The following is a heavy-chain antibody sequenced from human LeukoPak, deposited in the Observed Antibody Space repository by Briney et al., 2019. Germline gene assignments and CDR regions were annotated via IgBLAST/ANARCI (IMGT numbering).Heavy chain of an antibody. CDR3: ARVRGAGPQYYYMDV. J-gene: IGHJ6*03. Sequence: GGSLRLSCAASGFTFSSYSMNWVRQAPGKGLEWVSYITTRSATYYTDSVKGRFTISRDNAKDSVYLQMNSLRADDTAVYYCARVRGAGPQYYYMDVWGKGTTVTVSS. D-gene: IGHD1-26*01. V-gene: IGHV3-48*01. CDR1: GFTFSSYS. CDR2: ITTRSAT.